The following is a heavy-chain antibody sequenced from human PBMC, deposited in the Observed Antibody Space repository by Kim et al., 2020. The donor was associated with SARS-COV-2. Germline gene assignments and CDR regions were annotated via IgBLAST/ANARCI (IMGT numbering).Heavy chain of an antibody. D-gene: IGHD1-26*01. CDR1: GGSISSSSYY. J-gene: IGHJ5*02. V-gene: IGHV4-39*07. Sequence: SETLSLTCTVSGGSISSSSYYWGWIRQPPGKGLEWIGSIYYSGSTYYNPSLKSRVTISVDTSKNQFSLKLSSVTAADTAVYYCASGELSRVGLYNWFDPWGQGTQVTVSS. CDR2: IYYSGST. CDR3: ASGELSRVGLYNWFDP.